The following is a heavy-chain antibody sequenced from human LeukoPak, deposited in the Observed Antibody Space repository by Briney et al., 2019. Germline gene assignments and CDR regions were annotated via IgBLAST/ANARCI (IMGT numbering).Heavy chain of an antibody. J-gene: IGHJ6*03. CDR2: IYHSGTS. Sequence: ASETLSLTCTVSGYSISSGYYWGWIRQPPGKGLEWIGSIYHSGTSYYNPSLKNRVTISVDTSKNQFSLKLSSVTAADTAVYYCARTNYMDVWGKGTTVTVSS. V-gene: IGHV4-38-2*02. CDR1: GYSISSGYY. CDR3: ARTNYMDV.